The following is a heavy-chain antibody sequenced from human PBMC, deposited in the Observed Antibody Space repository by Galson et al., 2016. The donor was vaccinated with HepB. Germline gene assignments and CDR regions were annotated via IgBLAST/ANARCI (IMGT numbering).Heavy chain of an antibody. Sequence: SLRLSCAASGFTFDDYGMDWVRQAPGKGLEWVSGISWNSVGVGYADSVKGRFTIARDNAKNSLSLQMNSLRAEDTALYYCEKNDILTCYSAFDYWGQGTLVTVSS. J-gene: IGHJ4*02. V-gene: IGHV3-9*01. CDR1: GFTFDDYG. D-gene: IGHD3-9*01. CDR2: ISWNSVGV. CDR3: EKNDILTCYSAFDY.